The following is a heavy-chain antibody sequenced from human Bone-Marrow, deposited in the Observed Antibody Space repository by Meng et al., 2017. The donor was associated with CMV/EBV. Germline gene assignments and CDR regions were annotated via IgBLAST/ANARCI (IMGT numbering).Heavy chain of an antibody. D-gene: IGHD5-24*01. Sequence: ASVKVSCKASGYTFTGYYMHWVRQAPGQGLEWMGWINPNSGGTNYAQKFQGRVTMTRDTSISTAYLQWSSLKASDTAMYYCARHRREMATINPFYSGSPYYYYGMDVWGQGTTVTVSS. J-gene: IGHJ6*02. CDR3: ARHRREMATINPFYSGSPYYYYGMDV. V-gene: IGHV1-2*02. CDR1: GYTFTGYY. CDR2: INPNSGGT.